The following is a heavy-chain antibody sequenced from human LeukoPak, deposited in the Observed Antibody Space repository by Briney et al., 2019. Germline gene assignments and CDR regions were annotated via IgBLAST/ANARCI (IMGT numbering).Heavy chain of an antibody. Sequence: EASVKVSCKASGYSFTSYDINWVRQATGQGLEWMGIINPSGGSTSYAQKFQGRVTMTRDTSTSTVYMELSSLRSEDTAVYYCALGVSYDFWSGPITRWYYYYYYGMDVWGQGTTVTVSS. D-gene: IGHD3-3*01. CDR2: INPSGGST. CDR1: GYSFTSYD. J-gene: IGHJ6*02. V-gene: IGHV1-46*01. CDR3: ALGVSYDFWSGPITRWYYYYYYGMDV.